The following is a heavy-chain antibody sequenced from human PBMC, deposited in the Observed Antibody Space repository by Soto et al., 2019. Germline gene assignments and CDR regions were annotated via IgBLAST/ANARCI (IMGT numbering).Heavy chain of an antibody. CDR1: GGSMTGYY. CDR2: IYTSGGT. Sequence: QVRLQESGPGLVKPWETLSLTCSVSGGSMTGYYWSWIRQPAGKGLEWIGRIYTSGGTNYNPSLTSRVTMSRATSKKQFSLKMDSVTAADTAVYFCARGAAAGVDYGMDVWGQGTTVTVSS. V-gene: IGHV4-4*07. D-gene: IGHD6-13*01. CDR3: ARGAAAGVDYGMDV. J-gene: IGHJ6*02.